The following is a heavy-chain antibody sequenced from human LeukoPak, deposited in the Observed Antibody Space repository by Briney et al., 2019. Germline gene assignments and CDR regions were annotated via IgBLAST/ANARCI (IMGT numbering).Heavy chain of an antibody. J-gene: IGHJ6*02. D-gene: IGHD3-16*01. CDR2: IYHSGST. V-gene: IGHV4-38-2*02. CDR3: ARFGVDYDMDV. CDR1: GYSISSGYY. Sequence: SETLSLTCTVSGYSISSGYYWGWIRQPPGKGLEWIGSIYHSGSTYYNPFLKSRVTVSVDTSKNQLSLKVTSVTGADTAVYYCARFGVDYDMDVWGQGTTVTVSS.